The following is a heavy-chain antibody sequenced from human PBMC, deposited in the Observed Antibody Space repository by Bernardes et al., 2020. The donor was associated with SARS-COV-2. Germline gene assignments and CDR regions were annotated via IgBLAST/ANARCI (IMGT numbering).Heavy chain of an antibody. CDR3: ARERPVTTFFWYYYGMDV. D-gene: IGHD4-4*01. J-gene: IGHJ6*02. V-gene: IGHV1-8*01. CDR1: GYTFTSYD. Sequence: ASVKVSCKASGYTFTSYDINWVRQATGQGLEWMGWMNPNSGNTGYAQKFQGRVTMTRNTSISTAYMELSSLRSEDTAVYYCARERPVTTFFWYYYGMDVWGQGTTVTVSS. CDR2: MNPNSGNT.